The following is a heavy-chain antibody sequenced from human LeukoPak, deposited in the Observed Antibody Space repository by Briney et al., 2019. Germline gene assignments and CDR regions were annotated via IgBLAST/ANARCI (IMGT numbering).Heavy chain of an antibody. CDR3: AREGLNMVRGVIPKEAWGWLDP. V-gene: IGHV4-61*02. J-gene: IGHJ5*02. CDR2: IYTSGST. D-gene: IGHD3-10*01. Sequence: PSETLSLTCTVSGGSISSGSYYWNWIRQPAGKGLEWIGRIYTSGSTNYNPSLKSRVTVSVDTSKNQFSLKLSSVTAADTAVYYCAREGLNMVRGVIPKEAWGWLDPWGQGTLVTVSS. CDR1: GGSISSGSYY.